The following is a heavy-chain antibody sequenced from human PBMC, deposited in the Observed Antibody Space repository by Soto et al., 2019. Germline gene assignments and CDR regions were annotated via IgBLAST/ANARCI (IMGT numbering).Heavy chain of an antibody. V-gene: IGHV3-48*03. D-gene: IGHD1-26*01. J-gene: IGHJ6*02. Sequence: EVQLVESGGGLVQPGGSLRLSCAASGFTFSSYEMNWVRQAPGKGLEWVSYISDGGITIYYADSVKGRFTISRDNYKNSLSLQMNSLRAEDTAVYYCARDWGLSGSFYNYNGMDVWCQGTAVTVS. CDR3: ARDWGLSGSFYNYNGMDV. CDR2: ISDGGITI. CDR1: GFTFSSYE.